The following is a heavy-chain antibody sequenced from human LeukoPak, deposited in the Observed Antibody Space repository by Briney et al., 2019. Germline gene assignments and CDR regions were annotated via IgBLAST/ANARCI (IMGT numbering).Heavy chain of an antibody. CDR1: GFTFGDYA. CDR3: TTRVSFDY. J-gene: IGHJ4*02. D-gene: IGHD2-8*01. CDR2: IRSKAYGGTT. V-gene: IGHV3-49*04. Sequence: TGGSLRLSCTASGFTFGDYAMSWVRQAPGKGLEWVGFIRSKAYGGTTEYAASVKGRFTISRDDSKSIAYLQMNSLKTEDTAVHYCTTRVSFDYWGQGTLVTVSS.